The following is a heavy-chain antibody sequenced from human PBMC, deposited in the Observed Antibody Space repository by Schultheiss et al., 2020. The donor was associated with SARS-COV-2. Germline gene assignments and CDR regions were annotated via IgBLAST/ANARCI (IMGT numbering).Heavy chain of an antibody. D-gene: IGHD3-3*01. Sequence: SETLSLTCAVSGYSISSGYYWGWIRQPPGKGLEWIGSIYYSGSTYYNPSLKSRVTISVDTSKNQFSLKLSSVTAADTAVYYCASLRFLEWLLSFGRPDYYYYGMDVWGQGTTVTVSS. CDR3: ASLRFLEWLLSFGRPDYYYYGMDV. J-gene: IGHJ6*02. CDR2: IYYSGST. CDR1: GYSISSGYY. V-gene: IGHV4-38-2*01.